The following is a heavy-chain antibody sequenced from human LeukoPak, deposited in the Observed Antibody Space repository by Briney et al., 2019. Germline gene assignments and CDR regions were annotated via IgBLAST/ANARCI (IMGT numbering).Heavy chain of an antibody. Sequence: GASVKVSCKASGGTFSSYAISWVRQAPGQGLEWMGGIIPIFGTANYAQKFQGRVTITADESTSTAYMELSSLRSEDTAVYYCARIGDCGRSQVCYYYYYYGMDVWGQGTTVTVSS. CDR2: IIPIFGTA. J-gene: IGHJ6*02. V-gene: IGHV1-69*13. CDR3: ARIGDCGRSQVCYYYYYYGMDV. CDR1: GGTFSSYA. D-gene: IGHD2-21*02.